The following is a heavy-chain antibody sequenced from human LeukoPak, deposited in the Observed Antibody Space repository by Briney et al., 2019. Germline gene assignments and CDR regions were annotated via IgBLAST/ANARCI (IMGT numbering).Heavy chain of an antibody. V-gene: IGHV4-59*12. J-gene: IGHJ4*02. CDR2: LYYSGST. Sequence: SSETLSLTCTVSGGSISSYYWTWIRQPPGKGLEWIGSLYYSGSTNYNPSLKSRVTISVDTSKNQFSLKLSSVTAADTAVYYCARPSNYVWGSYRYGYYFDYWGQGTLVTVSS. CDR3: ARPSNYVWGSYRYGYYFDY. D-gene: IGHD3-16*02. CDR1: GGSISSYY.